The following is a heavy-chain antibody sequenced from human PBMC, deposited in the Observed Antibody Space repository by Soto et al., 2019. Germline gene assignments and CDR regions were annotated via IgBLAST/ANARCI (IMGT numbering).Heavy chain of an antibody. D-gene: IGHD6-13*01. CDR2: ISSSSSYT. CDR3: ARVEIAAAGTNWFDP. CDR1: GFTFSDYY. V-gene: IGHV3-11*06. Sequence: GGSLRLSCAASGFTFSDYYMSWIRQAPGKGLEWVSYISSSSSYTNYADSVKGRFTISRDNAKNSLYLQMNSLRAEDTAVYYCARVEIAAAGTNWFDPWGQGNLVTVS. J-gene: IGHJ5*02.